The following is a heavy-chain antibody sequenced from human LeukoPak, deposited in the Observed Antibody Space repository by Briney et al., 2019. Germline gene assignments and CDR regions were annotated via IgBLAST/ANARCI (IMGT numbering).Heavy chain of an antibody. CDR2: ITSRDGGT. CDR1: GFTFSIYA. V-gene: IGHV3-23*01. Sequence: GGSLRLSCAASGFTFSIYAMSWVRQAPGKGLEWVTSITSRDGGTFYTDPVKGRFTISRDNSKNMLYLQMNSLRAEDTAIYYCAKDRPNYYESNGDYYRRNGDSWGQGTLVTVSS. CDR3: AKDRPNYYESNGDYYRRNGDS. J-gene: IGHJ5*01. D-gene: IGHD3-22*01.